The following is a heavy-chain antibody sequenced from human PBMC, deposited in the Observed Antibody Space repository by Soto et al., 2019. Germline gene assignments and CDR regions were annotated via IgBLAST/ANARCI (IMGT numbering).Heavy chain of an antibody. CDR3: ARDQRVTADDAFDI. D-gene: IGHD2-21*02. CDR2: IIPIFGTA. CDR1: GGTFSSYA. V-gene: IGHV1-69*13. J-gene: IGHJ3*02. Sequence: ASVKVSCKASGGTFSSYAISWVRQAPGQGLEWMGGIIPIFGTANYAQKFQGRVTITADESTSTAYMELSSLRSEDTAVYYCARDQRVTADDAFDIWGQGTMVTVSS.